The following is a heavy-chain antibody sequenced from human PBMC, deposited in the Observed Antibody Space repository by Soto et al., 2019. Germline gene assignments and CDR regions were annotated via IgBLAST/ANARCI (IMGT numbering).Heavy chain of an antibody. CDR1: GGSISSGGYS. CDR3: ARSLDP. Sequence: QLQLQESGSGLVKPSQTLSLTCAVSGGSISSGGYSWSWIRQPPGKGLEWIGYIYHSGSTYYNPXLXRXXTIPVDRSKNQFSLKLSSVTAADTAVYYCARSLDPWGQGTLVTVSS. CDR2: IYHSGST. J-gene: IGHJ5*02. V-gene: IGHV4-30-2*01.